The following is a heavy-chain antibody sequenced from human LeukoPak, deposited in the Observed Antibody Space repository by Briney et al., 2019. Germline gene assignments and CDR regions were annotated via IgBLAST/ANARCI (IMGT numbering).Heavy chain of an antibody. CDR3: ARFPCSGDSCYSGIRAFDI. CDR2: INHGGST. V-gene: IGHV4-34*01. CDR1: GGSFSTYY. D-gene: IGHD2-15*01. Sequence: PSETLSLTCAVYGGSFSTYYWNWICQSPGKELEWIGEINHGGSTNCNPSLKSRVTISVDTSKNQFSLRLSSVTAADTALYYCARFPCSGDSCYSGIRAFDIWGQGTMVTVSS. J-gene: IGHJ3*02.